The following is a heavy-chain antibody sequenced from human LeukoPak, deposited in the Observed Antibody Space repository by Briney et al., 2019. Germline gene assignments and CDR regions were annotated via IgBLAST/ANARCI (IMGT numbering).Heavy chain of an antibody. CDR3: AAKIIYDFWSGYSPRWFGGWFDP. D-gene: IGHD3-3*01. J-gene: IGHJ5*02. CDR1: GYSITRGYF. CDR2: MFHSGST. Sequence: SSETLSLTCTVSGYSITRGYFWGWIRQSPGKGLEWIASMFHSGSTYYNPSLKSRVTISVDTSKNQFSLKLSSVTAADTAVYYCAAKIIYDFWSGYSPRWFGGWFDPWGQGTLVTVSS. V-gene: IGHV4-38-2*02.